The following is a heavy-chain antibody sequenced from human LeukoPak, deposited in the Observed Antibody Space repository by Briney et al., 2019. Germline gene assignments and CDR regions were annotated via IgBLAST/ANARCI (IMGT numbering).Heavy chain of an antibody. V-gene: IGHV1-18*01. CDR2: ISAYNGNT. CDR3: ARDRPGCSSSWYAGGGFDY. D-gene: IGHD6-13*01. J-gene: IGHJ4*02. CDR1: GYTFTSYG. Sequence: ASVKVSCKASGYTFTSYGISWVRQAPGQGLEWMGWISAYNGNTNYAQKLQGRVTMTTDTSTSTAYMELRSLRSGDTAVYYCARDRPGCSSSWYAGGGFDYWGQGTLVTVSS.